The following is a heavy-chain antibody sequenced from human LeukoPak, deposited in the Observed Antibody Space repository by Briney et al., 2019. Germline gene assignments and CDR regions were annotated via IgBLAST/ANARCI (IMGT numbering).Heavy chain of an antibody. D-gene: IGHD3-10*01. J-gene: IGHJ4*02. Sequence: PSETLSLTCTVSGGSISSSYWSWIRHPAGKGLEWIGSIYYSGSTYYNPSLKSRVTISVDTSKNQFSLKLSSVTAADTAVYYCARDSGGVRGVSEYWGQGTLVTVSS. CDR3: ARDSGGVRGVSEY. CDR1: GGSISSSY. V-gene: IGHV4-4*07. CDR2: IYYSGST.